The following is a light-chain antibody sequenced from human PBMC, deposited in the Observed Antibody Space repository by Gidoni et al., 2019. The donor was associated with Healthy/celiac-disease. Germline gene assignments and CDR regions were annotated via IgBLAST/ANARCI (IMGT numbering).Light chain of an antibody. CDR1: QSVSSN. Sequence: EIAMTQPPATLSVSPGERATLSCRDSQSVSSNFARYQPKPGPAPRLLSYGASTRATGIPARFSGSGSGTEFTLTISSLQSEDFAVYYCQQYNNWPPEYTFGQGTKLEIK. J-gene: IGKJ2*01. V-gene: IGKV3-15*01. CDR3: QQYNNWPPEYT. CDR2: GAS.